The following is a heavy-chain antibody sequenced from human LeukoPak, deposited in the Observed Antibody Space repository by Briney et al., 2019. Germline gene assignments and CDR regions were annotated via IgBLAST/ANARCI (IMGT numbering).Heavy chain of an antibody. V-gene: IGHV4-61*01. CDR1: GGSVSRSNYY. Sequence: SETLSLTCNASGGSVSRSNYYWTWIRQPPGKGLEWIGYMYYSGSTYYNPSLKSRVTISVDTSKNQFSLKLSSVTAADTAVYYCARGGPSYDYVWGSYRTNPFDYWGQGTLVTVSS. D-gene: IGHD3-16*02. CDR2: MYYSGST. J-gene: IGHJ4*02. CDR3: ARGGPSYDYVWGSYRTNPFDY.